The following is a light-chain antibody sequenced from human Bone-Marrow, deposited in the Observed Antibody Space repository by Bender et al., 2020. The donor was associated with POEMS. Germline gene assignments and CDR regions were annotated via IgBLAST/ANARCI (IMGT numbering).Light chain of an antibody. CDR1: SSNTGSGYD. CDR3: AAWDDILRGWI. V-gene: IGLV1-40*01. J-gene: IGLJ2*01. Sequence: QSVLTQPPSVSGAPGQRVTISCTGSSSNTGSGYDINWYQHLPGTAPKLLIYGYNNRPSGVPDRFSGSKSGTSASLAITGLQAEDEADYSCAAWDDILRGWIFGGGTKLTVL. CDR2: GYN.